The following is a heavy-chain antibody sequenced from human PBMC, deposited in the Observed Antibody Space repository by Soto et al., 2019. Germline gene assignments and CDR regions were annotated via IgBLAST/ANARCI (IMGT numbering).Heavy chain of an antibody. D-gene: IGHD6-19*01. CDR2: IIPIFGTA. CDR1: GGTFSSYA. CDR3: ARDRVNRSAWYFWYSDL. Sequence: QVQLVQSGAEVKKPGSSVKVSCKASGGTFSSYAISWVRQAPGQGLEWMGGIIPIFGTANYAQKFQGRVTITSDESTSSPYMELSSLTTEDTAVYYCARDRVNRSAWYFWYSDLWGRGTLVTVSS. V-gene: IGHV1-69*05. J-gene: IGHJ2*01.